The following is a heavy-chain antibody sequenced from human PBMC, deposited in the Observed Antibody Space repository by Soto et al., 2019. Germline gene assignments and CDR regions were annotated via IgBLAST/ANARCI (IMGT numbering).Heavy chain of an antibody. CDR1: GGSISSGGYY. CDR2: IYASGST. CDR3: ARGGMVIIPTATAFDY. Sequence: PSETLSLTCTVSGGSISSGGYYWSWIRQPAGKGLEWIGRIYASGSTNYNPSLKSRVTMSVATSKNQFSLKLSSVTAADTAVYYCARGGMVIIPTATAFDYWGQGTLVTVSS. V-gene: IGHV4-61*02. D-gene: IGHD2-2*01. J-gene: IGHJ4*02.